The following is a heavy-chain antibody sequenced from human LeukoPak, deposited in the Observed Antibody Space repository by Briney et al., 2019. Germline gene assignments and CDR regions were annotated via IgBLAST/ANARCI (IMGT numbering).Heavy chain of an antibody. D-gene: IGHD6-6*01. Sequence: SETLSLTCTVSGGSISSYYWSWIRQPPGKGLEWIGYIYFSGSTDYNPSLKSRVTISVDTSKNQFSLKLSSVTAADTAVYYCARSEYSSSSGHFDYWGQGTLVTVSS. CDR2: IYFSGST. CDR1: GGSISSYY. CDR3: ARSEYSSSSGHFDY. J-gene: IGHJ4*02. V-gene: IGHV4-59*08.